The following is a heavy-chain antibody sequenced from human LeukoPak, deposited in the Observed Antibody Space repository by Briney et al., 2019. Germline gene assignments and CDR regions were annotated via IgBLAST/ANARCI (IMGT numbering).Heavy chain of an antibody. CDR2: INHSGST. CDR1: GGSFSGYY. V-gene: IGHV4-34*01. Sequence: PSETLSLTCAVYGGSFSGYYWSWIRQPPGKGLEWIGEINHSGSTNYNPSLKSRVTISVDTSKNQFSLKLSSVTAADTAVYYCASTSPTNCSSTSCYWYYDFWSGYYTSYYFDYWGQGTLVTVSS. CDR3: ASTSPTNCSSTSCYWYYDFWSGYYTSYYFDY. D-gene: IGHD3-3*01. J-gene: IGHJ4*02.